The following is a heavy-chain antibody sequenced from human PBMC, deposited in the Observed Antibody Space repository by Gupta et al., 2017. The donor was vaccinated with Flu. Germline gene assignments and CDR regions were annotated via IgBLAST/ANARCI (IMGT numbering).Heavy chain of an antibody. V-gene: IGHV4-34*01. J-gene: IGHJ6*03. CDR3: ASAYELWSGYYNYYMDV. D-gene: IGHD3-3*01. CDR2: INHSGST. Sequence: PGKGLEWIGEINHSGSTNYTPSLKSRVTISVDTSKNQFSLKLSSVTAADTAVYYCASAYELWSGYYNYYMDVWGKGTTVTVSS.